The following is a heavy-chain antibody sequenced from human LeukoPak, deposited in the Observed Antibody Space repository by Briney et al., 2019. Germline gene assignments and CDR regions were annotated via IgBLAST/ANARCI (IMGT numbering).Heavy chain of an antibody. Sequence: SETLSLTCTVSGGSNSRCYWSWIRQPPGKGLEWIGYIYYSGSTNYNPSLESRVTISVDTSKNQFSLKLSSVTAADTAVYYCARADDSSGWAYYYYYYMDVWGKGTTVTVSS. V-gene: IGHV4-59*12. D-gene: IGHD6-19*01. CDR2: IYYSGST. J-gene: IGHJ6*03. CDR1: GGSNSRCY. CDR3: ARADDSSGWAYYYYYYMDV.